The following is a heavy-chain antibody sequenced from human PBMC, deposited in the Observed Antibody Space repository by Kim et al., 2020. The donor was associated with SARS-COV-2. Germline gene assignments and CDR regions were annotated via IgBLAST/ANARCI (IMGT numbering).Heavy chain of an antibody. D-gene: IGHD2-2*01. CDR2: IKQDGSEK. CDR3: ARAGGFGVVVPAAIRRDYYYYGMDV. J-gene: IGHJ6*02. V-gene: IGHV3-7*01. CDR1: GFTFSSYW. Sequence: GGSLRLSCAASGFTFSSYWMSWVRQAPGKGLEWVANIKQDGSEKYYVDSVKGRFTISRDNAKNSLYLQMNSLRAEDTAVYYCARAGGFGVVVPAAIRRDYYYYGMDVWGQGTTVTVSS.